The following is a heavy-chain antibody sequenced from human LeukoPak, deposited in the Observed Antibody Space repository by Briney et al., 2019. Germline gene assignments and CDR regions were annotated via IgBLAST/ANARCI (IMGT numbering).Heavy chain of an antibody. V-gene: IGHV3-11*04. D-gene: IGHD6-13*01. J-gene: IGHJ4*02. CDR1: GFTFSDYY. Sequence: KTGGSLRLSCAASGFTFSDYYMSWIRQAPGKGLEWVSYISSSGSTIYYADSVKGRFTISRDNAKNSLYLQMNSLRAEDTAVYYCARDGSSSWYYFDYWGQGTLVTVSS. CDR2: ISSSGSTI. CDR3: ARDGSSSWYYFDY.